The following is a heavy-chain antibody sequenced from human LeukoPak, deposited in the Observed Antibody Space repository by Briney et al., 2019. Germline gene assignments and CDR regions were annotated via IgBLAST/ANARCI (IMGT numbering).Heavy chain of an antibody. CDR1: GFTFSSYG. V-gene: IGHV3-30*18. CDR2: ISYDGSNK. D-gene: IGHD3-22*01. J-gene: IGHJ4*02. CDR3: AKDLHYDSSSIDY. Sequence: GGSLRLSCAASGFTFSSYGMHWVRQAPGKGLEWVAVISYDGSNKYYADSVKGRFTISRDNSKNTLYLQMNSLRAEDTAVYYCAKDLHYDSSSIDYWGQGTLVTVSS.